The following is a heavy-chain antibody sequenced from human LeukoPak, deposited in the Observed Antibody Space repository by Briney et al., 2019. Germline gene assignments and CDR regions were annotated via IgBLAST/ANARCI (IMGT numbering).Heavy chain of an antibody. CDR2: INPNSGGT. CDR1: GYTSTGYY. V-gene: IGHV1-2*02. J-gene: IGHJ4*02. D-gene: IGHD6-19*01. CDR3: SRGSSGWYVYFDY. Sequence: ASVKVSCKASGYTSTGYYMHWVRQAPGQGLEWMGWINPNSGGTNYAQKFQGRVTMTRDTSISTAYMELSRLRSDDTAVYYCSRGSSGWYVYFDYWGQGTLVTVSS.